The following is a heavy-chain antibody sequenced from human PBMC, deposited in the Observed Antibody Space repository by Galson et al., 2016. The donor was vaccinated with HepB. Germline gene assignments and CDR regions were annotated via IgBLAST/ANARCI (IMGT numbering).Heavy chain of an antibody. Sequence: SLRLSCAASGFSFDSYAMNWVRQAPGKGLEWVSAVLASGLSTYYAASVRGRFTISRDNSKNTLSLQMDSLRAEDTAVYYCAKGSSGYYYVSDHWGQGTRVTVSS. CDR2: VLASGLST. CDR1: GFSFDSYA. J-gene: IGHJ4*02. CDR3: AKGSSGYYYVSDH. V-gene: IGHV3-23*01. D-gene: IGHD3-22*01.